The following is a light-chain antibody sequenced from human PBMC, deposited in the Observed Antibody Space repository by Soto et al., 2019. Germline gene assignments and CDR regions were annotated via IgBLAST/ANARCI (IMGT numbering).Light chain of an antibody. Sequence: DIQMTQSPSTLSASVGDRVNITCRASQSISSWLAWYLQKPGKAPKLLIYKASSLESGVPSRFSGSGSGTEFTLTISSLQPDDFATYYCQQYNSYPWTFGQGTKVEIK. CDR1: QSISSW. CDR3: QQYNSYPWT. J-gene: IGKJ1*01. V-gene: IGKV1-5*03. CDR2: KAS.